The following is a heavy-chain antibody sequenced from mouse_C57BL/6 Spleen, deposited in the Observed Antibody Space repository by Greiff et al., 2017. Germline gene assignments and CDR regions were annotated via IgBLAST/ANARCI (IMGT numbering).Heavy chain of an antibody. D-gene: IGHD1-1*01. CDR3: ARKGENYYGSSSSISWFAY. CDR1: GYTFTSYW. J-gene: IGHJ3*01. CDR2: IYPSDSET. V-gene: IGHV1-61*01. Sequence: VQLQQPGAELVRPGSSVKLSCKASGYTFTSYWMDWVKQRPGQGLEWIGNIYPSDSETHYNQKFKDKATLTVDTSSSTAYMQLSSLTSEDSAVYYCARKGENYYGSSSSISWFAYWGQGTLVTVSA.